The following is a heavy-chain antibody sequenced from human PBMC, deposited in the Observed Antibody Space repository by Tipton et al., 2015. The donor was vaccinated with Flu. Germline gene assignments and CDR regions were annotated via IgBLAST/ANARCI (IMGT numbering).Heavy chain of an antibody. CDR1: GGSISSYY. V-gene: IGHV4-59*07. CDR3: ARVSSRSDY. CDR2: IYYSGST. D-gene: IGHD6-13*01. J-gene: IGHJ4*02. Sequence: TLSLTCTVSGGSISSYYWSWIRQPPGKGLEWIGYIYYSGSTNYNPSLKSRVTISVDTSKNQFSLKLSSVTAADTAVYYCARVSSRSDYWGQGTLVTVSS.